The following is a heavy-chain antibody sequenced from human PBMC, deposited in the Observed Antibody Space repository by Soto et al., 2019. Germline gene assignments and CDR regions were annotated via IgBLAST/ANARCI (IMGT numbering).Heavy chain of an antibody. J-gene: IGHJ6*02. CDR2: ISWNSGSI. CDR3: TSNGAWSGYPLGYGMDV. CDR1: GFTFDDYA. D-gene: IGHD3-3*01. Sequence: SLRLSCAASGFTFDDYAMHWVRQAPGKGLEWVSGISWNSGSIGYADSVKGRFTISRDNAKNSLYLQMNSLRAEDTALYYCTSNGAWSGYPLGYGMDVWGQGTTVTVSS. V-gene: IGHV3-9*01.